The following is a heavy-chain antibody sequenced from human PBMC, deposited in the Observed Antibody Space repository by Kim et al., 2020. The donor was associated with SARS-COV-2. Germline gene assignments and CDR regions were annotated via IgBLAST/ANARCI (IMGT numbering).Heavy chain of an antibody. CDR3: ARGKSRVAAAGISGTRGRNWFDP. V-gene: IGHV4-34*01. Sequence: SETLSLTCAVYGGSFSGYYWSWIRQPPGKGLEWIGEINHSGSTNYNPSLKSRVTISVDTSKSQFSLKLSSVTAADTAVYYCARGKSRVAAAGISGTRGRNWFDPWGQGTLVTVSS. CDR1: GGSFSGYY. CDR2: INHSGST. J-gene: IGHJ5*02. D-gene: IGHD6-13*01.